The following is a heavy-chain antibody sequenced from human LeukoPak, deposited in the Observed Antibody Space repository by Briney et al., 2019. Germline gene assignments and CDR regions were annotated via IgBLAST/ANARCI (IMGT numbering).Heavy chain of an antibody. J-gene: IGHJ4*02. V-gene: IGHV3-48*02. CDR1: GFTFTSYA. CDR2: ISSSSSTI. D-gene: IGHD4-17*01. Sequence: GGSLRLSCAASGFTFTSYAMNWVRQAPGKGLEWVSYISSSSSTIYYADSVRGRFTISRDTAKNSLYLQMNSLRDEDTAVYYCARGYYGDYFLDYWGQGTLVTVSS. CDR3: ARGYYGDYFLDY.